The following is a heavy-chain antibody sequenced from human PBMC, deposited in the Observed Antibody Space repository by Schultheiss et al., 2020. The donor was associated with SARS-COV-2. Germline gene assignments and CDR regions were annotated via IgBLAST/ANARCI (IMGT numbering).Heavy chain of an antibody. V-gene: IGHV4-34*01. CDR1: GGSISSYY. CDR2: INHSGST. J-gene: IGHJ5*02. Sequence: SETLSLTCTVSGGSISSYYWSWIRQPPGKGLEWIGEINHSGSTNYNPSLKSRVTISVDTSKNQFSLKLSSVTAADTAVYYCARQKSMAGKRWFDPWGQGTLVTVSS. CDR3: ARQKSMAGKRWFDP. D-gene: IGHD6-19*01.